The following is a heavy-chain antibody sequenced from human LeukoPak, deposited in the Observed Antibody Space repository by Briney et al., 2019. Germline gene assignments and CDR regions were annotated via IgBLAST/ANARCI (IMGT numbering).Heavy chain of an antibody. V-gene: IGHV3-48*01. J-gene: IGHJ4*02. CDR3: ARMKYSYGSEYAY. CDR1: GFTFSSYS. D-gene: IGHD5-18*01. CDR2: ISSSSGTI. Sequence: GGSLRLSCAASGFTFSSYSMNWVRQAPGKGLEWVSYISSSSGTIYYADSVKGRFTISRDNAKNSLYLQMNSLRAEDTAVYYCARMKYSYGSEYAYWGQGTLVTVSS.